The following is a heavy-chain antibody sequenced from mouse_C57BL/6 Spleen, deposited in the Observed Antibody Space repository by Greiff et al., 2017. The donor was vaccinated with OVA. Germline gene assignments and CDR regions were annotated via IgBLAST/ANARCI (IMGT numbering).Heavy chain of an antibody. CDR2: IRSKSNNYAT. V-gene: IGHV10-1*01. CDR3: VRHRWDEGVGYFDY. CDR1: GFSFNTYA. Sequence: EVMLVESGGGLVQPKGSLKLSCAASGFSFNTYAMNWVRQAPGKGLEWVARIRSKSNNYATYYADSVKDRFTISRDDSESMLYLQMNNLKTEDTAMYYCVRHRWDEGVGYFDYWGQGTTLTVSS. J-gene: IGHJ2*01. D-gene: IGHD4-1*01.